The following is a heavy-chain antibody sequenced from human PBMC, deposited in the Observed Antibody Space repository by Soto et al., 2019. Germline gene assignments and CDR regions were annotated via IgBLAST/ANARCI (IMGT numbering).Heavy chain of an antibody. J-gene: IGHJ3*02. Sequence: GSLRLSCAASGFTLSSYWMHWVRQAPGKGLVWVSRINSDGSSTSYADSVKGRFTISRDNAKNTLYLQMNSLRAEDTAVYYCARDSSGWYWGYAFDIWGQGTMVTVSS. D-gene: IGHD6-19*01. CDR3: ARDSSGWYWGYAFDI. V-gene: IGHV3-74*01. CDR1: GFTLSSYW. CDR2: INSDGSST.